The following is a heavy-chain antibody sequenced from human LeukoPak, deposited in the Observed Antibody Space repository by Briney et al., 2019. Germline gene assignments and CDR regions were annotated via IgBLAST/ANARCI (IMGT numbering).Heavy chain of an antibody. V-gene: IGHV3-15*01. J-gene: IGHJ4*02. CDR1: GFAFRDAW. CDR3: ATDEGSGTTDFDF. D-gene: IGHD1-1*01. Sequence: PGGSLRLSCAVSGFAFRDAWMSSVRQPPRKGMEWVGRIRGKSDGGKVDYAAPAKGRFTISRDESKDTVYLHLASLKTEDTGVYYCATDEGSGTTDFDFWGQGTLVTVSS. CDR2: IRGKSDGGKV.